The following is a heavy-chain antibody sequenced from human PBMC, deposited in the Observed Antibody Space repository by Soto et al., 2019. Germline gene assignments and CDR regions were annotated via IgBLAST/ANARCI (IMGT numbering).Heavy chain of an antibody. CDR3: ARQFRSIAARPGTYYGMDV. Sequence: SETLSLTCTVSGGSISSYYWSWIRQPPGKGLECIGYIYYSGSTYYNPSLKSRVTISVDTSKNQFSLKLSSVTAADTAVYYCARQFRSIAARPGTYYGMDVWGQGTTVTVSS. D-gene: IGHD6-6*01. V-gene: IGHV4-59*08. J-gene: IGHJ6*02. CDR2: IYYSGST. CDR1: GGSISSYY.